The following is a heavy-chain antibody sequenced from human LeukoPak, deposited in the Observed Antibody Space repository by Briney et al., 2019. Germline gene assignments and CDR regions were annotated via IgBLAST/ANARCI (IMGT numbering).Heavy chain of an antibody. CDR2: MNPNSGNT. CDR3: AREGNHCSSTSCYTDEWNWFDP. V-gene: IGHV1-8*01. CDR1: GYTFTSYD. J-gene: IGHJ5*02. D-gene: IGHD2-2*02. Sequence: ASVKVSCKASGYTFTSYDINWMRQATGQGLEWMGWMNPNSGNTGYAQKFQGRVTMTRNTSISTAYMELSSLRSEDTAVYYCAREGNHCSSTSCYTDEWNWFDPWGQGTLVTVSS.